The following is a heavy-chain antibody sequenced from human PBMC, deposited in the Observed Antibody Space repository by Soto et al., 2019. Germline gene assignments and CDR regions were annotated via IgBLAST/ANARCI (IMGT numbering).Heavy chain of an antibody. CDR1: GGSISSSSYC. CDR3: ARNSYGSGVIIGYYFDY. D-gene: IGHD3-10*01. J-gene: IGHJ4*02. Sequence: LETLSLTCPFSGGSISSSSYCWGWIRKPPGKGLEWIGSIYYSGSTYYNPSLKSRVTISVDTSKNQFSLKLSSVTAADTAVYYCARNSYGSGVIIGYYFDYWGQGTLVTVSS. V-gene: IGHV4-39*01. CDR2: IYYSGST.